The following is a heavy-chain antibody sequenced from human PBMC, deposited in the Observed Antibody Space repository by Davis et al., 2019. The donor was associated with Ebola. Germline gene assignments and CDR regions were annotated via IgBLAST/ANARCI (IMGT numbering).Heavy chain of an antibody. V-gene: IGHV3-9*01. CDR1: GFSFDDYA. CDR3: VPGTWI. Sequence: SLKISCAGSGFSFDDYAMHWVRQGLGKGLEWVSGISWNTGVIAYADSVKGRFTISRDNAKNSLYLQMNTLRVEDTAIYYCVPGTWIRGQGTLVTVSS. J-gene: IGHJ4*02. D-gene: IGHD5-18*01. CDR2: ISWNTGVI.